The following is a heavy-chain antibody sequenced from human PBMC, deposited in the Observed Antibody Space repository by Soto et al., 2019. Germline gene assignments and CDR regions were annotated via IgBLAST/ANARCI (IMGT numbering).Heavy chain of an antibody. CDR2: IYHSGST. CDR3: ARDQLEGNWFDP. Sequence: QLQLQESGSGLVRPSQTLSLPCAVSGGSISSGGYSWNWIRQPPGKGLEWFGYIYHSGSTLYNPSLKSRVTISVDKSKNQFSLKLSSVTAADTAVYYCARDQLEGNWFDPWGQGTLVTVSS. CDR1: GGSISSGGYS. V-gene: IGHV4-30-2*01. D-gene: IGHD1-1*01. J-gene: IGHJ5*02.